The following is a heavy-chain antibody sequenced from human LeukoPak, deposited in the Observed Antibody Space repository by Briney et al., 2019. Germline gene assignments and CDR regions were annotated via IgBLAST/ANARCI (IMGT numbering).Heavy chain of an antibody. J-gene: IGHJ4*02. D-gene: IGHD1-26*01. CDR3: ARASGSYDY. V-gene: IGHV3-33*01. CDR1: GFTFSIYG. Sequence: GGSLRLSCPASGFTFSIYGMHWVRQAPGKGLEWVAVIWNDGSNKYYADSVKGRFTISRDNSKNTMYLQMNSLRGEDTAVYYCARASGSYDYWGRGTLVTVSS. CDR2: IWNDGSNK.